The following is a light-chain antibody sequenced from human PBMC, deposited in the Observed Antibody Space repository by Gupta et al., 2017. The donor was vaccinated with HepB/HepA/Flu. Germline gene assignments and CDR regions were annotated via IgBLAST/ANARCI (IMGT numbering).Light chain of an antibody. Sequence: IVLTSSPATLSLSPGERATPACRASQRISSFLAWYQQKPGQAPRLLIHDASNRATGIPARFSGSGSGTDFTLTISSLEPEDFAVYYCQQRSNWPRTFGQGTKVEIK. CDR2: DAS. CDR3: QQRSNWPRT. CDR1: QRISSF. V-gene: IGKV3-11*01. J-gene: IGKJ1*01.